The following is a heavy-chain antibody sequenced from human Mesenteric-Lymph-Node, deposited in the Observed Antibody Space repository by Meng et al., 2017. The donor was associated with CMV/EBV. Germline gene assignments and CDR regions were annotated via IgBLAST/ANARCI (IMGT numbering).Heavy chain of an antibody. Sequence: SETLSLTCAVSGGSISSNTWWTWVRQPPGKGLEWIGEIYHSGSTNYKTSLESRVTISVDKSKNQFSLKLSSVTAADTAVYYCARGRWTGGWFDPWGQGILVTVSS. J-gene: IGHJ5*02. CDR3: ARGRWTGGWFDP. CDR2: IYHSGST. V-gene: IGHV4-4*02. D-gene: IGHD3/OR15-3a*01. CDR1: GGSISSNTW.